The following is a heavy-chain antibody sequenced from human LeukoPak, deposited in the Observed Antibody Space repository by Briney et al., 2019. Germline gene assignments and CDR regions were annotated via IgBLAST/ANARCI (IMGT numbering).Heavy chain of an antibody. CDR3: ARALAAAGQGYYYYYYMDV. V-gene: IGHV4-38-2*02. CDR1: NYSITSGHY. J-gene: IGHJ6*03. CDR2: IYHSGST. D-gene: IGHD6-13*01. Sequence: PSETLSLTCTVSNYSITSGHYWDWIRQPPGKGLEWIGSIYHSGSTYYNPSLKSRVTISVDTSKNQFSLKLTSVTAADTAVYYCARALAAAGQGYYYYYYMDVWGKGTTVTVSS.